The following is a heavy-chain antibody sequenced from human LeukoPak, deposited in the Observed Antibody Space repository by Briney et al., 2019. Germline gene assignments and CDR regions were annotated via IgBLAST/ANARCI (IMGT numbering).Heavy chain of an antibody. CDR2: INPKNGGA. Sequence: ASVKVSCKTSGYTFIGYYMHWVRQAPGQGLEWMGWINPKNGGANYAPSFQGRVTMTRDRSISTVYMELTRLTSDDTAVYYCARESPGDYGVYYYYMDVWGKGTTVTVSS. D-gene: IGHD4-17*01. J-gene: IGHJ6*03. CDR3: ARESPGDYGVYYYYMDV. V-gene: IGHV1-2*07. CDR1: GYTFIGYY.